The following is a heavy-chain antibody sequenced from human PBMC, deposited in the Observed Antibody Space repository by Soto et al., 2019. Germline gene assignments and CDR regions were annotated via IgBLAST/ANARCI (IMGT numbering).Heavy chain of an antibody. V-gene: IGHV3-23*01. D-gene: IGHD6-13*01. CDR3: AKDKGAAGVFDS. Sequence: EVQLLESGGGLVEPGGSLRLSCVASGFEFRAYAMSWVRQAPGKGPEWVSAITGRGATTDYADSVKGRFTISRDNSKNTLYLQMNGLRAEDTAVYYCAKDKGAAGVFDSWGQGTLVTVSS. CDR2: ITGRGATT. J-gene: IGHJ4*02. CDR1: GFEFRAYA.